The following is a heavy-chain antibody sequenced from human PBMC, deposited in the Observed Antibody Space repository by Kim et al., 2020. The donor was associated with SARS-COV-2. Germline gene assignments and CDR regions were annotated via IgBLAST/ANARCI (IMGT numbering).Heavy chain of an antibody. CDR2: ISSDGGST. CDR1: GFMFRTYA. Sequence: GGSLRLSCSASGFMFRTYAMHWVRQAPGKGLQYISTISSDGGSTNYADSVRGRFTISRDNSKNTLDLQMNSLTSEDTAVYFCVKGVAGRLYDAFDIWGQVTMVSVSS. D-gene: IGHD6-25*01. J-gene: IGHJ3*02. CDR3: VKGVAGRLYDAFDI. V-gene: IGHV3-64D*06.